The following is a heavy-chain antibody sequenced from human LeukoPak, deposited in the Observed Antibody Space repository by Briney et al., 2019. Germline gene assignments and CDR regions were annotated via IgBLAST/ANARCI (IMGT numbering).Heavy chain of an antibody. D-gene: IGHD3-10*01. CDR3: AKVGKHYYYMDV. CDR2: ILYDGSNK. V-gene: IGHV3-30*02. Sequence: PGGSLRLSCAASRFTFSSYGMHWVRQAPGKGLEWVAFILYDGSNKYYADSVKGRFTISRDNSKNTLYLQMNSLRAEDTAVYYCAKVGKHYYYMDVWGKGTTVTVSS. J-gene: IGHJ6*03. CDR1: RFTFSSYG.